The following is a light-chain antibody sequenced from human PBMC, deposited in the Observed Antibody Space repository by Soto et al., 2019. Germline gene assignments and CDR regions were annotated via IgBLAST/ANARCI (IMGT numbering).Light chain of an antibody. V-gene: IGLV2-14*01. CDR3: SSFTSSDTLV. CDR1: SSDVGGYDY. Sequence: QSALAQPASVSGSPGQSITISCTGTSSDVGGYDYVSWYQQLPDKAPKLMLYEVSNRPSGVSSRFSGSKSGNTASLTISGLQAEDEADYYCSSFTSSDTLVFGTGTKV. CDR2: EVS. J-gene: IGLJ1*01.